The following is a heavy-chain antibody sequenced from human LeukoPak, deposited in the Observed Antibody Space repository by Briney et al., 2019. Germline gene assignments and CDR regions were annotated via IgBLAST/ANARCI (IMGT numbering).Heavy chain of an antibody. CDR1: GGSSSSSSYY. D-gene: IGHD3-3*01. Sequence: SETLSLTGTVSGGSSSSSSYYWGWIRQPPGKGLEWIGSIYYSGSTYYNLSLKSRVTISVDTSKNQFSLKLSSVTAADTAVYYCARILRFLEWGLDWFDPWGQGTLVTVSS. V-gene: IGHV4-39*01. CDR3: ARILRFLEWGLDWFDP. CDR2: IYYSGST. J-gene: IGHJ5*02.